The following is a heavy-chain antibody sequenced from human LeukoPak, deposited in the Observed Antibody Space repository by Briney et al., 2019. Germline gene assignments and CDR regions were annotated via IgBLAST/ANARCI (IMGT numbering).Heavy chain of an antibody. CDR3: ARADVDIVATTHYWYFDL. Sequence: SETLSLTCTVSGGSISSSSHYWGWIRQPPGKGLEWIGTIYYSGSTNYNPSLKSRVTISVDTSKNQFSLKLSSVAAADTAVYYCARADVDIVATTHYWYFDLWGRGTLVTVSS. J-gene: IGHJ2*01. CDR1: GGSISSSSHY. CDR2: IYYSGST. V-gene: IGHV4-39*07. D-gene: IGHD5-12*01.